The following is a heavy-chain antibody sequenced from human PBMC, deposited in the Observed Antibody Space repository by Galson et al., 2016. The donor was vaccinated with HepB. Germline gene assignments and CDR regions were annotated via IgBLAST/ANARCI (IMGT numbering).Heavy chain of an antibody. CDR2: IFTDGSGT. J-gene: IGHJ3*02. V-gene: IGHV3-74*01. CDR1: GFTFSAYP. CDR3: GRGSKYGFDM. Sequence: SLRLSCAASGFTFSAYPMHWFRQAPGKGLVWISRIFTDGSGTLYADSVKGRFTISRDNAKNTLFLQMNGLRADDTAVYYCGRGSKYGFDMWGQGTMVTVSS.